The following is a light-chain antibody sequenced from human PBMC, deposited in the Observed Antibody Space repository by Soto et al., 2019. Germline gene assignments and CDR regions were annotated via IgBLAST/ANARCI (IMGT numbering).Light chain of an antibody. V-gene: IGLV2-8*01. CDR2: EVS. Sequence: QSVLTQPPSASGSPGQSVTISCTGTSSDVGGHNYVSWYQQHPGKAPKLMIYEVSKRPSGVPDRFSGSKSGNTASLTVSGLQAEDEADYYCSSYAGSNNLFGGGTKVTVL. CDR3: SSYAGSNNL. J-gene: IGLJ3*02. CDR1: SSDVGGHNY.